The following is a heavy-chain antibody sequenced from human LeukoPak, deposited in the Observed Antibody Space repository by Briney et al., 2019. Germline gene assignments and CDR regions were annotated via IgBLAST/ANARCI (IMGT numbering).Heavy chain of an antibody. Sequence: SQTLSLTCAISGHIVPRNSAAWNSIRQSPSRGLEWLGRTYYRSKWYNDYAVSVKSRITINPDSSKNQFSLQLNSMTPEDTAVYYCARDLVNLAFDPWAREPWSPSLQ. V-gene: IGHV6-1*01. CDR2: TYYRSKWYN. CDR1: GHIVPRNSAA. J-gene: IGHJ5*02. CDR3: ARDLVNLAFDP. D-gene: IGHD3-16*02.